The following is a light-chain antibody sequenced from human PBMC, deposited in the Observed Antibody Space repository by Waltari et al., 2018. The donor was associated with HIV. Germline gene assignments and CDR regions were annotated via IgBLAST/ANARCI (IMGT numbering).Light chain of an antibody. CDR1: SSTIGSNT. CDR2: SNK. J-gene: IGLJ2*01. V-gene: IGLV1-44*01. CDR3: AAWDDSLNGVV. Sequence: SVLTQPPSASGTPGQRVTISCSGRSSTIGSNTVHWYQQLPGTAPNLLFYSNKQRPSGVPDRVAGSKSGTSASLAISGLQSEDEADYYCAAWDDSLNGVVFGGGTKLTVL.